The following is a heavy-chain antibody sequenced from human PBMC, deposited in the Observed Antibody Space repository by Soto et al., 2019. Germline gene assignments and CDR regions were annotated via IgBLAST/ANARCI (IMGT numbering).Heavy chain of an antibody. V-gene: IGHV1-69*01. CDR1: GGTFSSYA. CDR3: PPRRGTGTTALDEGMDV. J-gene: IGHJ6*02. CDR2: IIPIFGTA. D-gene: IGHD1-7*01. Sequence: QVQLVQSGAEVKKPGSSVKVSCKASGGTFSSYAISWVRQAPGQGLEWMGGIIPIFGTANYAQKFQGRVTSTAVESTSTSYMWLSSLRAEDTAVYYCPPRRGTGTTALDEGMDVWGQGTTDTVPS.